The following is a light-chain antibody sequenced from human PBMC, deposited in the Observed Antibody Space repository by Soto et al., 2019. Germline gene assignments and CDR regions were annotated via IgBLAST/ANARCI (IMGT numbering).Light chain of an antibody. CDR2: EVS. V-gene: IGLV2-8*01. CDR1: SSDVGGYNY. J-gene: IGLJ1*01. CDR3: SSYAGSNNFV. Sequence: QSALTQPPSASGSPGQSVTISCTGTSSDVGGYNYVSWYQHHPGKATKLMIYEVSKRPSGVPDRFSGSKSGNTASLTVTGFQVEDEADYYCSSYAGSNNFVFGTGSKVTVL.